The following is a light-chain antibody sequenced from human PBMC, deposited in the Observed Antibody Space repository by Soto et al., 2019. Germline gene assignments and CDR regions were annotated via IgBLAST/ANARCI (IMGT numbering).Light chain of an antibody. CDR3: QQYGSSPSWT. CDR2: GAS. CDR1: QSVSSSY. V-gene: IGKV3-20*01. J-gene: IGKJ1*01. Sequence: EIVLTQSPGALSLSPGERATLSCRASQSVSSSYLAWYQQRPGQAPRLLIYGASNRATGIPDRFSGSGSGTDFTLTISRLEPEAFAVYYCQQYGSSPSWTFGQGTKVEIK.